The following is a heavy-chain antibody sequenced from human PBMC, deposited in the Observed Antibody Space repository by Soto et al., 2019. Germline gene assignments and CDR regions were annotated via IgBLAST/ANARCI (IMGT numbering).Heavy chain of an antibody. CDR1: GYTFTHYY. J-gene: IGHJ4*02. Sequence: QVKLMQSGAEVKKPGASVRVSCKASGYTFTHYYIHWVRQAPGQGLEWMGIINPNGGITTYAQKFRAGFTMTRDTSTSTVYLELSSLRSEDSAVYYCATSVNSAMASDYWGQGTLVAVSS. V-gene: IGHV1-46*01. CDR3: ATSVNSAMASDY. CDR2: INPNGGIT. D-gene: IGHD5-18*01.